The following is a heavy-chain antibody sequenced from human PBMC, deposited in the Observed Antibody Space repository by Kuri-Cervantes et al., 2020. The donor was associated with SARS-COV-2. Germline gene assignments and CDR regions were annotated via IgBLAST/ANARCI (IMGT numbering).Heavy chain of an antibody. Sequence: GESLKISCAASGFTFSGSAMHWVRQASGKGLECVGRIRSKANSYATAYAASVKGRFTISRDDSKNTAYLQMNSLKTEDTAVYYCVGGQAAGPRGFGYWGQGTLVTVSS. J-gene: IGHJ4*02. CDR3: VGGQAAGPRGFGY. V-gene: IGHV3-73*01. CDR1: GFTFSGSA. D-gene: IGHD6-13*01. CDR2: IRSKANSYAT.